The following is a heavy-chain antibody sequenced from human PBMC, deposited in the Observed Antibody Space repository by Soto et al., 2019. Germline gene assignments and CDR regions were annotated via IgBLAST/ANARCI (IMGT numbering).Heavy chain of an antibody. CDR2: IYDTGRT. CDR3: ARDRGGTFEI. J-gene: IGHJ1*01. Sequence: SETLSLTCTVSGGSISSFYWSWIRQSPGKGLEWIGSIYDTGRTNYNPSLESRVTISVDRSKNQFSLKLTSVTAADRAVYYCARDRGGTFEIWAQGTLDTVSS. V-gene: IGHV4-59*01. D-gene: IGHD1-26*01. CDR1: GGSISSFY.